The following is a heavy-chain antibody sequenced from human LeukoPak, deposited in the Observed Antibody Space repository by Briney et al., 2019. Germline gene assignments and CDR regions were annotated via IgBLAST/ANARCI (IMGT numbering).Heavy chain of an antibody. J-gene: IGHJ3*02. Sequence: GESLKISCKGSGYSFPSYWIGWVRQMPGKGLEWMGIIYPGDSDTRYSPSFQGQVTISVDKSISTAYLQWSSLKASDTAMYYCATRPYDSSGYYRDDAFDIWGQGTMVTVSS. CDR3: ATRPYDSSGYYRDDAFDI. CDR1: GYSFPSYW. CDR2: IYPGDSDT. V-gene: IGHV5-51*01. D-gene: IGHD3-22*01.